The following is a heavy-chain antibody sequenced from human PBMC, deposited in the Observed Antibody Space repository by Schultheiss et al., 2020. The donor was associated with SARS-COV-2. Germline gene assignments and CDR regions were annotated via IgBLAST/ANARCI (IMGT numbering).Heavy chain of an antibody. CDR1: GDSISSYY. D-gene: IGHD3-10*01. V-gene: IGHV4-59*01. Sequence: SETLSLTCSVSGDSISSYYWSWIRQPPGKGLEWIGYIYYSGNTNYNPSLKSRVTTSLDTSKNQFSLRLSSVTAADTALYYCARIGMVRAVRDAFDTWGQGTMVTVSS. CDR2: IYYSGNT. J-gene: IGHJ3*02. CDR3: ARIGMVRAVRDAFDT.